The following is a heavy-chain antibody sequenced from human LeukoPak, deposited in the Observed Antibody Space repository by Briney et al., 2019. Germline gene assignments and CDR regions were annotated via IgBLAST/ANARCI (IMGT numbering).Heavy chain of an antibody. CDR1: GFTFSSYS. V-gene: IGHV3-74*01. J-gene: IGHJ6*02. CDR2: INSDGSST. Sequence: PGGSLRLSCAASGFTFSSYSMNWVRQAPGKGLVWVSRINSDGSSTSYADSVKGRFTISRDNAKNSLYLQMNSLRAEDTALYYCTKDIRARDYYYYYGMDVWGQGTTVTVSS. CDR3: TKDIRARDYYYYYGMDV.